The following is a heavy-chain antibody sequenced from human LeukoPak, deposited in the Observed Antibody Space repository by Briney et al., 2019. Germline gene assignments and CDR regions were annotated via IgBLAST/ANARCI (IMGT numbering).Heavy chain of an antibody. CDR1: GFTFSSYG. CDR2: ISYDGSNK. J-gene: IGHJ6*03. V-gene: IGHV3-30*18. Sequence: GGSLRLSCAASGFTFSSYGIHWVRQAPVKGLEWVAVISYDGSNKNYIDSVKGRFTISRDNSKNTLYLQMNSLREEHTAVYYCAKDAGCLALPDYYMDVWGKGTTVTVSS. D-gene: IGHD5/OR15-5a*01. CDR3: AKDAGCLALPDYYMDV.